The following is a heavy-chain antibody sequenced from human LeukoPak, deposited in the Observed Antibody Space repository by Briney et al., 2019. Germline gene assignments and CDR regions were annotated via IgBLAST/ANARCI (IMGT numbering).Heavy chain of an antibody. D-gene: IGHD5-18*01. CDR1: GYTFTGYY. J-gene: IGHJ6*03. Sequence: ASVKVSCKTSGYTFTGYYLHWVRQAPGQGLEWMGWINPNSGDTNYAQNFQGRVTMTRDTSISTAYMELSRLRSDDTAVYYCARSEGYTYDSRFYYYSYMDVWGKGTTVTISS. V-gene: IGHV1-2*02. CDR2: INPNSGDT. CDR3: ARSEGYTYDSRFYYYSYMDV.